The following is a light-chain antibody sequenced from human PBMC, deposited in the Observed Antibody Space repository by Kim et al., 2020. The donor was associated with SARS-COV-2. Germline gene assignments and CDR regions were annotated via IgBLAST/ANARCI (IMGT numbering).Light chain of an antibody. CDR3: QQYGSSPET. V-gene: IGKV3-20*01. CDR1: QSVSSNN. CDR2: GAF. J-gene: IGKJ4*01. Sequence: APGESGTLTCRASQSVSSNNLAWYQRKPGQAPRLLIYGAFSRATGIPDRFSGSGSGTDFTLTINRLEPEDFAVYDCQQYGSSPETFGGGTKVDIK.